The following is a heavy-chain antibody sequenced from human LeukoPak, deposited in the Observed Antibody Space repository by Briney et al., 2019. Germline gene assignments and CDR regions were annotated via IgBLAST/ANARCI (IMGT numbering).Heavy chain of an antibody. V-gene: IGHV3-30*18. J-gene: IGHJ5*02. Sequence: GGSLRLSCAASGFTFSNYGMHWVRQAPGKGLEWVAVISYDGSNKYYLDSVKGRFTISRDNSKNTLDLQMNNLRTEDTAVYYCAKDNKGTAAGTRGFDPWGQGTLVTVSS. CDR2: ISYDGSNK. D-gene: IGHD6-13*01. CDR1: GFTFSNYG. CDR3: AKDNKGTAAGTRGFDP.